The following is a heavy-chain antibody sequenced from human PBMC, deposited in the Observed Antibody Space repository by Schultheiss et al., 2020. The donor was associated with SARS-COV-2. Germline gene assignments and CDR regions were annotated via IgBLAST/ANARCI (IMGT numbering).Heavy chain of an antibody. J-gene: IGHJ4*02. CDR2: ISYDGSNK. CDR3: TTVRKLDGSGTSFDY. V-gene: IGHV3-30*07. Sequence: GESLKISCAASGFTFSSYAMHWVRQAPGKGLEWVAVISYDGSNKYYADSVKGRFTISRDNSKNTLYLQMNSLKTEDTAVYYCTTVRKLDGSGTSFDYWGQGTLVTVSS. D-gene: IGHD3-10*01. CDR1: GFTFSSYA.